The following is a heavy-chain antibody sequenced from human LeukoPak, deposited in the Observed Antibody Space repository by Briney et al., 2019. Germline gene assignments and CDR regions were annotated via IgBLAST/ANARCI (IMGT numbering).Heavy chain of an antibody. CDR1: DGSATSNSAA. V-gene: IGHV6-1*01. D-gene: IGHD6-13*01. Sequence: SQTHSPTCAISDGSATSNSAAWNWIRESPSRGLEWLGRTYYRSKWYNDYAVSVKSRITINPDTSKNQFSLQLNSVTPEDTAVYYCARDPGGAAGTTFDYWGQGTLVTVSS. CDR3: ARDPGGAAGTTFDY. CDR2: TYYRSKWYN. J-gene: IGHJ4*02.